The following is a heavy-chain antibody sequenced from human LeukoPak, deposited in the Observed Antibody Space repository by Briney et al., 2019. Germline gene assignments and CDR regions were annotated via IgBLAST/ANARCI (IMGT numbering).Heavy chain of an antibody. CDR3: TKVKSTTTYRDFDS. CDR2: ISGSGVST. Sequence: HPGGSLRLSCAASGFTFSNYAMSWVRQAPGMGLEWVSSISGSGVSTNYGDSVKGRFTISRDNSKNTLYLQMNSLRVEDTAVYYCTKVKSTTTYRDFDSWGQGTLVTVSS. V-gene: IGHV3-23*01. D-gene: IGHD1-1*01. J-gene: IGHJ4*02. CDR1: GFTFSNYA.